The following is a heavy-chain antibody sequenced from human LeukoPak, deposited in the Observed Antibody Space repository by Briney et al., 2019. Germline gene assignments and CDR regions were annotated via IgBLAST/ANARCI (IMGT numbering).Heavy chain of an antibody. Sequence: SETLSLTCTVSGGSISSSSYYWSWIRQPPGKGLEWIGEINHSGSTNYNPSLKSRVTISVDTSKNQFSLKLSSVTAADTAVYYCARVGSSWYEDYFDYWGQGTLVTASS. CDR3: ARVGSSWYEDYFDY. V-gene: IGHV4-39*07. D-gene: IGHD6-13*01. J-gene: IGHJ4*02. CDR2: INHSGST. CDR1: GGSISSSSYY.